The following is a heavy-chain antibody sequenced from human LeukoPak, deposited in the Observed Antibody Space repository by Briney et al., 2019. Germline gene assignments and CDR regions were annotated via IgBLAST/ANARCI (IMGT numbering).Heavy chain of an antibody. V-gene: IGHV1-18*01. J-gene: IGHJ4*02. Sequence: GASVKVSCKASGGTFSSYAISWVRQAPGQGLEWMGWISAYNGNTNYAQKLQGRVTMTTDTSTSTAYMELRSLRSDDTAVYYCASWTTGYFDYWGQGTLVTVSS. CDR1: GGTFSSYA. CDR2: ISAYNGNT. D-gene: IGHD4-17*01. CDR3: ASWTTGYFDY.